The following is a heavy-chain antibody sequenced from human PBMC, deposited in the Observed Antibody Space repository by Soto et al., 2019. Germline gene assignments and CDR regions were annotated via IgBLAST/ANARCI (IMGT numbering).Heavy chain of an antibody. CDR1: GYTFTSYG. Sequence: ASVKVSCKASGYTFTSYGISWVRQAPGQGLEWMGWISAYNGNTNYAQKLQGRVTMTTDTSTSTAYMELRSLRSDDTAVYYCAGDLLWFGESTGTFDYWGQGTLVTVSS. J-gene: IGHJ4*02. V-gene: IGHV1-18*01. CDR2: ISAYNGNT. CDR3: AGDLLWFGESTGTFDY. D-gene: IGHD3-10*01.